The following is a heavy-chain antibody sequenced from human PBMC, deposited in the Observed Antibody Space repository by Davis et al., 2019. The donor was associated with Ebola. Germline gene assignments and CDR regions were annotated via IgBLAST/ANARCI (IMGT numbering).Heavy chain of an antibody. CDR2: ISSNGGST. J-gene: IGHJ6*03. V-gene: IGHV3-64*02. CDR1: GFTFSSYA. Sequence: GESLKISCAASGFTFSSYAMHWVRQAPGKGLEYVSAISSNGGSTYYADSVKGRFTISRDNSKNTLYLQMNSLRVEDTAVYYCATVPISYRPGYMDVWGKGTTVTVSS. CDR3: ATVPISYRPGYMDV. D-gene: IGHD3-3*01.